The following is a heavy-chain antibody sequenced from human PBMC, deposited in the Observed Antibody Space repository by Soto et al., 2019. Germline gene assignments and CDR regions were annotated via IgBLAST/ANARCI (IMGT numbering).Heavy chain of an antibody. J-gene: IGHJ4*02. CDR1: GFTLSNYW. V-gene: IGHV3-7*01. CDR2: IKQDGSEK. D-gene: IGHD6-6*01. Sequence: EVQLVESGGGLVQPGGSLRLSCAASGFTLSNYWMTWVRQGPGKGLEWVANIKQDGSEKYYVDSVKGRFTISRDNAKNPLYLQMNSLGAEDTAVYYCARGIASHDSYWGQGTLVTVSS. CDR3: ARGIASHDSY.